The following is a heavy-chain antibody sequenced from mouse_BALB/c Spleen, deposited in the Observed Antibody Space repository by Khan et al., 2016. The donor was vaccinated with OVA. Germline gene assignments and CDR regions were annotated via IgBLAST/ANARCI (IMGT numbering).Heavy chain of an antibody. J-gene: IGHJ1*01. Sequence: QVQLKESGPGLVQPSQSLSITCTVSGFSLTSYGVHWVRQPPGKGLEWMGVIWRGGSTDYDAAFISRINISKNNSKRQVFFTMNSLQADDTAIYYCARFYDYEGYCDVWGAGTTVTVSS. CDR3: ARFYDYEGYCDV. V-gene: IGHV2-4*02. CDR2: IWRGGST. CDR1: GFSLTSYG. D-gene: IGHD2-4*01.